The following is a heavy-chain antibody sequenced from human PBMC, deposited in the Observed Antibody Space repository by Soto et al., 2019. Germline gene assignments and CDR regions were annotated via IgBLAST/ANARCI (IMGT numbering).Heavy chain of an antibody. J-gene: IGHJ6*02. V-gene: IGHV3-48*01. D-gene: IGHD2-15*01. CDR3: ARDCGYGYDMDV. Sequence: ESGGGLVQPGGSLRLSCAASGFTFRNYNMNWVRQAPGKGLEWLSYISGASGTIYYADSMQGRFTISRDNAKNSLYLQMNSLGAEDTAMYYCARDCGYGYDMDVWGQGTTVTVSS. CDR1: GFTFRNYN. CDR2: ISGASGTI.